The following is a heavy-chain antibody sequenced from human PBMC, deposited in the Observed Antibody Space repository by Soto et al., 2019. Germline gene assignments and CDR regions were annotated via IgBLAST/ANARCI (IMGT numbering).Heavy chain of an antibody. V-gene: IGHV3-53*01. D-gene: IGHD1-7*01. CDR3: ARYWGGTMALFSYGVDN. Sequence: GGALRLLCAAYGFIVSSHYMSWGRQAPGKGLEWVSVIYSGGSTYYADSVKGRFTISRDNSKNTLYLQMNSLRAENTAVYYCARYWGGTMALFSYGVDNWGQVTTVPVS. J-gene: IGHJ6*02. CDR2: IYSGGST. CDR1: GFIVSSHY.